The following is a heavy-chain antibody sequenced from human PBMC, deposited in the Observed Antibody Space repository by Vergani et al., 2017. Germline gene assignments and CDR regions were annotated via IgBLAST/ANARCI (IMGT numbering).Heavy chain of an antibody. CDR1: GYTLTELS. V-gene: IGHV1-69*13. D-gene: IGHD6-25*01. J-gene: IGHJ3*02. CDR2: IIPIFGTA. Sequence: QVQLVQSGAEVKKPGASVKVSCKVSGYTLTELSMHWVRQAPGKGLEWMGGIIPIFGTANYAQKFQGRVTITADESTSTAYMELSSLRSEDTAVYYCARQRPYWDSFFDIWGQGTMVTVSS. CDR3: ARQRPYWDSFFDI.